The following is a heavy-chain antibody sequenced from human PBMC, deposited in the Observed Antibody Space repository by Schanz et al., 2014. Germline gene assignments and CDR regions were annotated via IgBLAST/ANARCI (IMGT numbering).Heavy chain of an antibody. CDR1: GYTFTSYG. Sequence: QVQLVQSGAEVKKPGASVKVSCKASGYTFTSYGISWVRQAPGQGLEWMGWINTGSGDTKYSQNFQGRVTMTTDTSTSTVYIELRSLRSDDTAVYYCARSAGRDFWSGYYTRFDYWGQGTLVTVSS. CDR2: INTGSGDT. V-gene: IGHV1-18*01. D-gene: IGHD3-3*01. CDR3: ARSAGRDFWSGYYTRFDY. J-gene: IGHJ4*02.